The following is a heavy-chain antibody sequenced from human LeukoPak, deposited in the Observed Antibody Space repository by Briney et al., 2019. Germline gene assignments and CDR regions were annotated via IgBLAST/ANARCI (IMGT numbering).Heavy chain of an antibody. D-gene: IGHD6-19*01. Sequence: GGSLRLSCAASGFTFNSYAMSWVRQAPGKGLEWVSAIRGSGGGTYYADSVKGRFTISRDNSKNTLYLQMNSLRDEDTALYYCAKAGIGVVGYFGYWGQGTLVTVSS. J-gene: IGHJ4*02. V-gene: IGHV3-23*01. CDR3: AKAGIGVVGYFGY. CDR2: IRGSGGGT. CDR1: GFTFNSYA.